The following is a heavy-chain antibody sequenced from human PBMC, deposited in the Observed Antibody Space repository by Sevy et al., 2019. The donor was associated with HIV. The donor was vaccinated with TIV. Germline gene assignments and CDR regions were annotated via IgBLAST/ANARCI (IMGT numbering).Heavy chain of an antibody. J-gene: IGHJ6*02. CDR1: RFTFSDYW. Sequence: RGSLRLSCAASRFTFSDYWITWVRQAPRKGLEWVANIKSDGSETSYVDSVKGRFTISRDNARNSLFLQMNSLRVEDTAVYYCARGHYGMDVWGQWATVTVSS. CDR2: IKSDGSET. CDR3: ARGHYGMDV. V-gene: IGHV3-7*04.